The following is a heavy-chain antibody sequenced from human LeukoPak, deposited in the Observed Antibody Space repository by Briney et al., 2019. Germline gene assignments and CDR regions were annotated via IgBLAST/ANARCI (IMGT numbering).Heavy chain of an antibody. V-gene: IGHV4-34*01. CDR1: GGSFSGYY. CDR2: INQSGST. CDR3: ARGGGYSGYVRIAAAGNWFDP. Sequence: PSETLSLTCAVYGGSFSGYYWSWIRQPPGKGLEWIGEINQSGSTNYNPSLKSRVTISVDTSKNQFSLKLSSVTAADTAVYYCARGGGYSGYVRIAAAGNWFDPWGQGTLVTVSS. D-gene: IGHD5-12*01. J-gene: IGHJ5*02.